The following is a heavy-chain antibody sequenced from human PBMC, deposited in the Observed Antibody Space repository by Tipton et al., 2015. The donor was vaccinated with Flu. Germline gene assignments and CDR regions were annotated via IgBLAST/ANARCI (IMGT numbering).Heavy chain of an antibody. CDR1: GGSISSFY. CDR3: ARDGGSYYFVDAFDI. Sequence: LRLSCTVSGGSISSFYWNWIRQPPGGGLEWIGNIFNSGSTNYNPSLQGRVTISVDTSKNQFSLELSSVTAADTAVYYCARDGGSYYFVDAFDIWGQGTMVTVSS. V-gene: IGHV4-59*01. D-gene: IGHD1-26*01. J-gene: IGHJ3*02. CDR2: IFNSGST.